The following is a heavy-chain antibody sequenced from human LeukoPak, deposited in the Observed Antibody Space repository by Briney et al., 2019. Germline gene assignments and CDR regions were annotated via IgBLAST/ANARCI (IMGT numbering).Heavy chain of an antibody. CDR3: ARNQQLGGHSYYYYGMDV. J-gene: IGHJ6*02. CDR2: ISGGGVTT. D-gene: IGHD3-16*01. V-gene: IGHV3-23*01. CDR1: GFTSIAYA. Sequence: GGSLRLSCVGSGFTSIAYALTRARQAPGKGLEWVSGISGGGVTTYYADSVKGRFTISRDNSKNTLYLQMNSLRADDTAIYYCARNQQLGGHSYYYYGMDVWGQGTTVTVSS.